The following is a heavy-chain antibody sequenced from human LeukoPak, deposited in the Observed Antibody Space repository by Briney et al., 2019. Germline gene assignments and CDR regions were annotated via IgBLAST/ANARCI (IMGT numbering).Heavy chain of an antibody. D-gene: IGHD2-15*01. V-gene: IGHV3-15*01. CDR2: IKSKTDGGTT. Sequence: GGCLRLSRAASGFTNSNAWKSWVRQAPGKGLEWVGRIKSKTDGGTTDYAASVKGTFTISRDDSKNTLYLQMKSLQTEDTAVFYCTTGRGGSWTYLDYWGQGPVVTVSS. J-gene: IGHJ4*02. CDR1: GFTNSNAW. CDR3: TTGRGGSWTYLDY.